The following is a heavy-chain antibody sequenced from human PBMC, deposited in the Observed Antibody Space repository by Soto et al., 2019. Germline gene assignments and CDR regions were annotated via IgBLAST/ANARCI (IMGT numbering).Heavy chain of an antibody. J-gene: IGHJ4*02. CDR2: IYYDGST. CDR1: GGSINYNNYY. Sequence: SETLSLTCTVSGGSINYNNYYWAWIRQPPGKGLSWIASIYYDGSTYYNSSLKSRVTISRDTSKNHFSLRLTSMTAADTAVYYCATVLVGATRHPDSDSWGQGTLVTVSS. CDR3: ATVLVGATRHPDSDS. D-gene: IGHD2-15*01. V-gene: IGHV4-39*02.